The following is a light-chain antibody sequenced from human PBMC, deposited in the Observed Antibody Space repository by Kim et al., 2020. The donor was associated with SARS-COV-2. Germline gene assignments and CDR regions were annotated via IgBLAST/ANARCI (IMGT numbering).Light chain of an antibody. CDR1: SLRSYY. J-gene: IGLJ2*01. Sequence: SSELTQDPAVSVALGQTVRITCQGDSLRSYYATWYQQKPGQAPILVIYGKNNRTSGIPDRFSGSSSGNTASLTITGTQAGDEADYYCNSRDSNDNVVFGGGTPLTVL. CDR2: GKN. V-gene: IGLV3-19*01. CDR3: NSRDSNDNVV.